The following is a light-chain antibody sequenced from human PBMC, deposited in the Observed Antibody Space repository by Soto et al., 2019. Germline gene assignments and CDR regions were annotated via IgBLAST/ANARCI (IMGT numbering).Light chain of an antibody. CDR2: AAS. V-gene: IGKV1-39*01. CDR1: QSISRY. CDR3: QQSYALTLA. J-gene: IGKJ3*01. Sequence: DIQMTQSPSTLSASVGDRITISCRTSQSISRYLNWYQQKPGKAPKLLIHAASNLQRGVPSRFSGGGSGTDFALTISSLQPEDFATYYCQQSYALTLAFGPGTTVDI.